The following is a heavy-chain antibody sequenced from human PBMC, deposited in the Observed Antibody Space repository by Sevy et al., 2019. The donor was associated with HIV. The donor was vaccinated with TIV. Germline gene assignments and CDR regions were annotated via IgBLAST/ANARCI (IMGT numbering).Heavy chain of an antibody. J-gene: IGHJ4*02. CDR2: ISYDGSNK. D-gene: IGHD4-17*01. V-gene: IGHV3-30-3*01. CDR1: GFTFSSYA. Sequence: GGSLRRSCAASGFTFSSYAMHWVRQAPGKGLEWVAVISYDGSNKYYADSVKGRFTISRDNSKNTLYLQMNSLRAEDTAVYYCARDEGDYGGNIIDYWGQGTLVTVSS. CDR3: ARDEGDYGGNIIDY.